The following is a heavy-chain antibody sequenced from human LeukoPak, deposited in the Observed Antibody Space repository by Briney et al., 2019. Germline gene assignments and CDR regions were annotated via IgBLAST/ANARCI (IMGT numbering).Heavy chain of an antibody. CDR2: IIPIFGTA. Sequence: SVKVSCKASGGTFSSYAISWVRQAPGQGLERMGRIIPIFGTANYAQKFQGRVTMTRNTSISTAYMELSSLRSEDTAVHYCARVLSRITGTTGYWGQGTLVTVSS. CDR1: GGTFSSYA. CDR3: ARVLSRITGTTGY. V-gene: IGHV1-69*05. D-gene: IGHD1-20*01. J-gene: IGHJ4*02.